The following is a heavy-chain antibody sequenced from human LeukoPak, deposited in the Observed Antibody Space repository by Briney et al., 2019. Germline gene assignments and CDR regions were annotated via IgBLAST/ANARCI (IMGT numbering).Heavy chain of an antibody. CDR1: GFTFSSYS. D-gene: IGHD2-15*01. Sequence: GGSLRLSCAASGFTFSSYSMNWVRQAPGKGLEWVSSISSSSSYIYYADSVKGRFTISRDNAKNSLYLQMSSLTVEDTAVYYCATSHDSAGNDWGQGTLVTVSS. J-gene: IGHJ4*02. CDR3: ATSHDSAGND. V-gene: IGHV3-21*06. CDR2: ISSSSSYI.